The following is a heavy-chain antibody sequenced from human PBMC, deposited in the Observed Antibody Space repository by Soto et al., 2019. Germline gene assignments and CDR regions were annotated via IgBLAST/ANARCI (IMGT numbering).Heavy chain of an antibody. Sequence: SETLSLTCTVSGGSISSSSYYWGWIRQPPGKGLEWIGSIYYSGSTYYNPSLKSRVTISVDTSKNQFSLKLSSVTAADTAVYYCARVGSYYDILTGYYRYYYYGMDVWGQGTTVTVSS. D-gene: IGHD3-9*01. CDR3: ARVGSYYDILTGYYRYYYYGMDV. CDR2: IYYSGST. J-gene: IGHJ6*02. CDR1: GGSISSSSYY. V-gene: IGHV4-39*07.